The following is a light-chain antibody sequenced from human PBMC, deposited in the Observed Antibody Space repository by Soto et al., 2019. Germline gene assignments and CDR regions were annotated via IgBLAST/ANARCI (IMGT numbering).Light chain of an antibody. Sequence: DIQMTQSPSSLSASVGDGVTITCRASQSISSYLNWYQQKPGKAPNLLIYAASSLQSGVPSRFSGSGSGTDFTLTITSLQPEDSATYYCQQSYSTPLAFGHGTKVDI. CDR2: AAS. V-gene: IGKV1-39*01. J-gene: IGKJ1*01. CDR3: QQSYSTPLA. CDR1: QSISSY.